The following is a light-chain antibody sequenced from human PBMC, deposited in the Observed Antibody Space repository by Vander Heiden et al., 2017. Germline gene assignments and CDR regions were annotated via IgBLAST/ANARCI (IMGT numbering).Light chain of an antibody. CDR1: SLRIQE. CDR2: GKN. J-gene: IGLJ2*01. V-gene: IGLV3-19*01. Sequence: SSELTQDPAVSVALGQTVRSTCQGDSLRIQEASWYQQKRGQAHVLGMYGKNNRPSGIPDRFSGSSSGNTASLIIIGAQAEEEADDYCNSRASIINHVIFGGGTMLTVL. CDR3: NSRASIINHVI.